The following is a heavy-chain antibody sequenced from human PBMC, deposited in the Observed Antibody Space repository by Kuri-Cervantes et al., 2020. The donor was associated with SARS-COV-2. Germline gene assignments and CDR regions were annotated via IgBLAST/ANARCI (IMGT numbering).Heavy chain of an antibody. CDR3: ARSNSGSYYNPFDY. D-gene: IGHD1-26*01. CDR2: ISYDGSNK. Sequence: GGSLRLSCAASGFTFSSYAMHWVRQAPGKGLEWVAVISYDGSNKYYADSVKGRFTISRDNSKNTLYLQMNSLRAEDTAVYYCARSNSGSYYNPFDYWGQGTLVTVSS. J-gene: IGHJ4*02. CDR1: GFTFSSYA. V-gene: IGHV3-30*04.